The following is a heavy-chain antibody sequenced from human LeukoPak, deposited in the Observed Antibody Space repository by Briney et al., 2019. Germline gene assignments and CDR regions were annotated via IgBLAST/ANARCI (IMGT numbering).Heavy chain of an antibody. D-gene: IGHD6-13*01. CDR1: GGSFSGYY. Sequence: SDTLSLTCAVSGGSFSGYYWSWIRQPPGKGLEWIGEINHSGSTNYNPSLKSRVTISVDTSKNQFSLKLSSVTAADTAVYYCARGGEQQLLGWFDPWGQGTLVTVSS. CDR3: ARGGEQQLLGWFDP. V-gene: IGHV4-34*01. CDR2: INHSGST. J-gene: IGHJ5*02.